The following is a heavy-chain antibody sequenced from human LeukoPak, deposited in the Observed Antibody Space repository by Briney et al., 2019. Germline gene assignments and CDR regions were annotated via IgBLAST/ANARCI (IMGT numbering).Heavy chain of an antibody. CDR2: ISGGGSAT. V-gene: IGHV3-23*01. CDR3: AGGAGVYYYGMDV. Sequence: GGSLRLSCAASGFTFSNYGLSWVRQAPGKGLEWVSAISGGGSATYYADSVKGRFTISRDNSKNTLFLQMNTLRADDKAVYYCAGGAGVYYYGMDVWGQGTSVTVSS. J-gene: IGHJ6*02. CDR1: GFTFSNYG.